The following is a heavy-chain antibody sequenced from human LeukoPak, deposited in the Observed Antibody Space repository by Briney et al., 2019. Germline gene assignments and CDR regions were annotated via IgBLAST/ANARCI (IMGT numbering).Heavy chain of an antibody. D-gene: IGHD1-26*01. CDR2: IYENGRT. V-gene: IGHV4-59*01. CDR3: ARDWELGH. Sequence: TSETLSLTCTVSGGSIGNFFRSWIRQSPGEGPEWIGFIYENGRTSYNPSLKSRVTISVDMSKNQFSLRLTSMTAADTAVYYCARDWELGHWGRGILVTVTS. J-gene: IGHJ4*02. CDR1: GGSIGNFF.